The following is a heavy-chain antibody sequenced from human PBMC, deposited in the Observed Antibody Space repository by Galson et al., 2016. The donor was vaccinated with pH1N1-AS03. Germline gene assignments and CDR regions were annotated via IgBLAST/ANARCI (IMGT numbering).Heavy chain of an antibody. D-gene: IGHD1-26*01. CDR2: MSKDGSEK. V-gene: IGHV3-7*01. J-gene: IGHJ4*02. Sequence: LRLSCAASGFRFGDYWGTWVRQAAGKGLEWVATMSKDGSEKYYVDSAKGRFTFSRDNPKNSLYLQMNNLRAEDTAIYYCTRLGPSSVFDFWGQGALVTVSS. CDR3: TRLGPSSVFDF. CDR1: GFRFGDYW.